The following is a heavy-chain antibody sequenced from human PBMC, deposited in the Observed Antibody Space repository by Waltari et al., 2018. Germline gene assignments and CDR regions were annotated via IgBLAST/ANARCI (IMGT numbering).Heavy chain of an antibody. CDR2: ISMSSIYI. D-gene: IGHD2-8*02. V-gene: IGHV3-21*01. Sequence: EVQLVESGGGLVKPGGSLRRSCSASGFPFSSDNMNWVRQAPGKGLECVSFISMSSIYIFDADSVKGRFTISRDNAKTSLWLQMNSMRVEDTAVYYCARGGWASNTVDIWGKGTIVTVSS. CDR3: ARGGWASNTVDI. CDR1: GFPFSSDN. J-gene: IGHJ3*02.